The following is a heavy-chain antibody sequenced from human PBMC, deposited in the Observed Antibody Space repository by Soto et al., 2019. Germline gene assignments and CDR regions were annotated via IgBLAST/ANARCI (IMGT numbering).Heavy chain of an antibody. J-gene: IGHJ5*02. CDR3: ARDRFQSKDSSGYRTKNWFDP. V-gene: IGHV4-31*03. Sequence: PSETLSLTCTVSGGSISSGGYYWSWIRQHQGKGLEWIGYIYYSGSTYYNPSLKSRVTISVDTSKNQFSLKLSSVTAADTAVYYCARDRFQSKDSSGYRTKNWFDPWGQGTLVTVSS. CDR2: IYYSGST. D-gene: IGHD3-22*01. CDR1: GGSISSGGYY.